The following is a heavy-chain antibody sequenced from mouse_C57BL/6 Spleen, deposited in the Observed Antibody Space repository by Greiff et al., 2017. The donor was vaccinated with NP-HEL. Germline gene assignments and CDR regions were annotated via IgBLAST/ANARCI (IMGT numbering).Heavy chain of an antibody. D-gene: IGHD4-1*01. CDR1: GYSFTGYY. Sequence: VQLQQSGPELVKPGASVKISCKASGYSFTGYYMNWVKQSPEKSLEWIGEINPSTGGTTYNQKFKAKATLTVDKSSSTAYMQLKSLTSEDSAVYYCARERITETEGYDYWGQGTTLTVSS. V-gene: IGHV1-42*01. CDR3: ARERITETEGYDY. CDR2: INPSTGGT. J-gene: IGHJ2*01.